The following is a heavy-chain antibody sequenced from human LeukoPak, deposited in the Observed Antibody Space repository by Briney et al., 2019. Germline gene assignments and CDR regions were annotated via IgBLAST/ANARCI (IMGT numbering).Heavy chain of an antibody. Sequence: SETLSLTCTVSGGSISSGDYFWTWIRQHPGKGLEWIGYIYHSGSTYYNPSLQSRVTISVDTSKNQFSLNLSSVTAADTAVYYCAIDSSSESYYYMDVWGKGTTVTVSS. CDR3: AIDSSSESYYYMDV. D-gene: IGHD6-6*01. CDR1: GGSISSGDYF. CDR2: IYHSGST. J-gene: IGHJ6*03. V-gene: IGHV4-31*03.